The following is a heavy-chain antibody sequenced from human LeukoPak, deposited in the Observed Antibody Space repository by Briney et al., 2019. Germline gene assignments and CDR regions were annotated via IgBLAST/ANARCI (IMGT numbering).Heavy chain of an antibody. CDR1: GGTFSSYA. D-gene: IGHD3-3*01. J-gene: IGHJ6*03. Sequence: ASVKLFCRASGGTFSSYAISWVRHAPGQGLEGRGGIIPIFGTANYAQKFQGRVTITTDESTSTAYMELSSLRSEDTAVYYCARGGTIFGQSDYYYYYMDVWGKGTTVTVAS. CDR3: ARGGTIFGQSDYYYYYMDV. V-gene: IGHV1-69*05. CDR2: IIPIFGTA.